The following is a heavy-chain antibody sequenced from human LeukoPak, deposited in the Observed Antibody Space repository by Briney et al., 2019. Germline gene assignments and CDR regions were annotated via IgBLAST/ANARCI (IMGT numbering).Heavy chain of an antibody. D-gene: IGHD6-13*01. CDR3: TRAPYSSSGVFDI. Sequence: GGSLRLSCTASGFTFGDYTMSWVRQAPGKGLEWVGFIRSKAYSGTTEYAASVKVRFTISRDDSKSIAYLQMNSLKTEDTAVYYCTRAPYSSSGVFDIWGQGTMVTVSS. CDR2: IRSKAYSGTT. CDR1: GFTFGDYT. V-gene: IGHV3-49*04. J-gene: IGHJ3*02.